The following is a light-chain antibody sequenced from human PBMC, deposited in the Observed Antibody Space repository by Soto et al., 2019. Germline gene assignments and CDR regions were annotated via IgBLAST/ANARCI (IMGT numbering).Light chain of an antibody. Sequence: QPVLTQPPSVSAAPGQKVTISCSGSSSNIGNNHVSWYQQLPGTAPKLLIYDNNKRPSGIPDRFSGSKSGTSATLGITGLQTGDDTGLQTGDEADYYCGTWDSTLSAVVFGGGTKLTVL. CDR1: SSNIGNNH. V-gene: IGLV1-51*01. CDR3: GTWDSTLSAVV. CDR2: DNN. J-gene: IGLJ2*01.